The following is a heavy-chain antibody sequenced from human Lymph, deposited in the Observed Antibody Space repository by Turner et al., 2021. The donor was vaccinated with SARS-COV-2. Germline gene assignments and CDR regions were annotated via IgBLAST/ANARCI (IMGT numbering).Heavy chain of an antibody. CDR3: AKMGGVYCSGGNCYSGRLDY. Sequence: QVQLVESGGGVVQPGRSLRLSCAASGFTLRGYGMHWVRQAPGKGLEWVAVISYDGSNKYYADSVKGRFTISRDNSKNTLFLQMNSLRAEDTAVYYCAKMGGVYCSGGNCYSGRLDYWGQGTLVTVSS. CDR2: ISYDGSNK. V-gene: IGHV3-30*18. J-gene: IGHJ4*02. D-gene: IGHD2-15*01. CDR1: GFTLRGYG.